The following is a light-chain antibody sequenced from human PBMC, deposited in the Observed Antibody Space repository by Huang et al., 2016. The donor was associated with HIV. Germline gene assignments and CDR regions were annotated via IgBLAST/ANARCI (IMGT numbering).Light chain of an antibody. J-gene: IGKJ3*01. CDR1: RSILYNSNNKNY. Sequence: DIVLTQSPDSLAVSLGERATINCSSSRSILYNSNNKNYLAWHQQKPGQSPKLLIYWASTRESWVPDRFSGSGSETDFTLTISSLQAEDAAVYFCQQYYTTPGTFGPGTTVHIK. V-gene: IGKV4-1*01. CDR2: WAS. CDR3: QQYYTTPGT.